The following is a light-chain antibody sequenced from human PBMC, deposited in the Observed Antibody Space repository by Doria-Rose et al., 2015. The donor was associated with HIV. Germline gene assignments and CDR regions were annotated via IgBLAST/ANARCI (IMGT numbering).Light chain of an antibody. CDR3: HQYGTSWT. CDR1: QSSSSTY. Sequence: EIVLTQSPGTLSLSPGERATLSCRASQSSSSTYLAWYQQKPGQAPSLLIYDGSTRATGIPDRFGASGFGTDFTLTINRLEPEDFALYYCHQYGTSWTFGQGTKVEI. CDR2: DGS. J-gene: IGKJ1*01. V-gene: IGKV3-20*01.